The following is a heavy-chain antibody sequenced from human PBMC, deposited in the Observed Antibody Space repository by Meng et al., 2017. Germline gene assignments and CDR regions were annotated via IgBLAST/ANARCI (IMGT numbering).Heavy chain of an antibody. CDR2: ISSSGSTI. Sequence: QVEWVASGGGLGKPGGSLRLSCAASGFTFSDYYMSWIRQAPGKGLEWVSYISSSGSTIYYADSVKGRFTISRDNAKNSLYLQMNSLRAEDTAVYYCARSGFGELVNWFDPWGQGTLVTVSS. CDR1: GFTFSDYY. D-gene: IGHD3-10*01. V-gene: IGHV3-11*04. CDR3: ARSGFGELVNWFDP. J-gene: IGHJ5*02.